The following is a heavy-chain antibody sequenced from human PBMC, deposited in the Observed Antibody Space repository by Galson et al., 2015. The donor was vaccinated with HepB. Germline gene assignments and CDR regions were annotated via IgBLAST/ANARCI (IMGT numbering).Heavy chain of an antibody. Sequence: SVKVSCKASGGAFNNYTINWVRQAPGQGLEWMGGIIPIFATTKYARKFQGRLMITADESTSTAYMELSSLTSEDTAVYFCARGQQGFQLLRDPWGQGTLVTVSS. J-gene: IGHJ5*02. V-gene: IGHV1-69*13. D-gene: IGHD2-2*01. CDR3: ARGQQGFQLLRDP. CDR1: GGAFNNYT. CDR2: IIPIFATT.